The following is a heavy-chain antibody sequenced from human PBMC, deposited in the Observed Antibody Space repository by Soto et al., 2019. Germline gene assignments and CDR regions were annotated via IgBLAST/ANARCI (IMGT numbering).Heavy chain of an antibody. CDR3: ARGQLRFLEWPLYFDY. CDR1: GGSISSGGYY. CDR2: IYYSGST. J-gene: IGHJ4*02. Sequence: SETLSLTCTVSGGSISSGGYYWIWIRQHPGKGLEWIGYIYYSGSTYYNPSLKSRVTISVDTSKNQFSLKVSSVTAADTAVYYCARGQLRFLEWPLYFDYWGQGTLVTVSS. D-gene: IGHD3-3*01. V-gene: IGHV4-31*03.